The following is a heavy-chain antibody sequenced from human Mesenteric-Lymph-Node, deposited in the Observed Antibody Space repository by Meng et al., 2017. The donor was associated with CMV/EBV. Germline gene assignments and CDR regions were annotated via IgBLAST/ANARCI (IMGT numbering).Heavy chain of an antibody. CDR2: INWNGGST. D-gene: IGHD6-13*01. CDR3: ARVPGIAAAGTNWFDP. CDR1: GFTFDDYG. V-gene: IGHV3-20*04. J-gene: IGHJ5*02. Sequence: GESLKISCAASGFTFDDYGMSWVRQAPGKGLEWVSGINWNGGSTGYADSVKGRFTISRDNAKNSLYLQMNSLRAEDTAVYYCARVPGIAAAGTNWFDPWGQGTLVTVSS.